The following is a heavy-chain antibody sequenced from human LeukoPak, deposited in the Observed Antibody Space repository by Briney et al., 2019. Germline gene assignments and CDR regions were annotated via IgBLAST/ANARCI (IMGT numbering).Heavy chain of an antibody. D-gene: IGHD1-7*01. CDR3: ARGTTGTTSLDI. V-gene: IGHV1-69*13. CDR1: GGTFSSYA. J-gene: IGHJ3*02. Sequence: PVKVSCKASGGTFSSYAISWVRQAPGQGLEWMGGIIPIFGTANYAQKFQGRVTITADESTSTAYMELSSLRSEDTAVYYCARGTTGTTSLDIWGQGTMVTVSS. CDR2: IIPIFGTA.